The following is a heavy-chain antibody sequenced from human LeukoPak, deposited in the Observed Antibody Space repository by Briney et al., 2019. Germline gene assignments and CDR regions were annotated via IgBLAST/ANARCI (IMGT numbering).Heavy chain of an antibody. CDR1: GGSIISSSYY. J-gene: IGHJ2*01. CDR3: ARLMDTAMVPWYFDL. D-gene: IGHD5-18*01. CDR2: INHSGST. V-gene: IGHV4-34*01. Sequence: PSETLSLTCAVSGGSIISSSYYWSWIRQPPGKGLEWIGEINHSGSTNYNPSLKSRVTISVDTSKNQFSLKLSSVTAADTAVYYCARLMDTAMVPWYFDLWGRGTLVTVSS.